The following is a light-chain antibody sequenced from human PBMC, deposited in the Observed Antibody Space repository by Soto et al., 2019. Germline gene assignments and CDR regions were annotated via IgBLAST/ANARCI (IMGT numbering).Light chain of an antibody. V-gene: IGKV1-12*01. CDR3: QQSNTFPFT. CDR1: QSVNNC. J-gene: IGKJ5*01. Sequence: DIQLTQSPSSVSASVGDSVTITCRASQSVNNCLAWYQQKPGQAPKLLIYSTSSMQSGVPSRFSGSGSGTDFTLTISGLQPEDFAIYYCQQSNTFPFTFGGGTRLDIK. CDR2: STS.